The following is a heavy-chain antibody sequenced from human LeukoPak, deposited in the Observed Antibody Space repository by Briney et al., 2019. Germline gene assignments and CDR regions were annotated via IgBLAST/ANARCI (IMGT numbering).Heavy chain of an antibody. CDR1: GYTFTNYY. J-gene: IGHJ4*02. CDR2: INPSGGST. D-gene: IGHD3-22*01. Sequence: ASVKVSCKASGYTFTNYYIHWVRQAPGQGLEWMGMINPSGGSTVYAQMLQGRLTMTGDLSSRTVYMELNSLTSEDTAVYYCARGRTTQSYASSGFYPRDYWGQGTVVTVSS. V-gene: IGHV1-46*01. CDR3: ARGRTTQSYASSGFYPRDY.